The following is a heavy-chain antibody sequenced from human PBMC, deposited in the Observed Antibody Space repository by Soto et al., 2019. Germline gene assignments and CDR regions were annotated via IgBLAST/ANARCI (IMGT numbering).Heavy chain of an antibody. D-gene: IGHD2-2*01. CDR3: ARGQKRSTITLYYYYGMDV. V-gene: IGHV1-69*13. CDR1: GGTFSSYA. J-gene: IGHJ6*02. Sequence: SVKVSCKASGGTFSSYAISWVRQAPGQGLEWMGGIIPIFGTANYAQKFQGRVTITADESTSTAYMELSSLRSEDTAVYYCARGQKRSTITLYYYYGMDVWGQETTVTVSS. CDR2: IIPIFGTA.